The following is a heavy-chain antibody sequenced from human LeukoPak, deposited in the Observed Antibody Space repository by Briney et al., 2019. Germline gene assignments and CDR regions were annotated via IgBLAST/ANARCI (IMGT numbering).Heavy chain of an antibody. CDR2: VSSSSGYT. D-gene: IGHD6-19*01. J-gene: IGHJ4*02. CDR1: GFTFSDYY. V-gene: IGHV3-11*06. Sequence: GGSLRLSCAASGFTFSDYYMSWIRQAPGKGLEWVSYVSSSSGYTNYADSVKGRFSISRDNAKNSLYLQMNSLRAEDTAVFYCARAASGSGWYYFDYWGQGTLVTVSS. CDR3: ARAASGSGWYYFDY.